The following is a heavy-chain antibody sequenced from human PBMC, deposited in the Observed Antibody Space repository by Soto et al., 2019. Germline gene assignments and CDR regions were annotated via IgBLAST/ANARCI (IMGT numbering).Heavy chain of an antibody. Sequence: QVQLVQSGAEVKKPGASVKVSCKASGYTFTSYGISWVRQAPGQGLEWMGWISAYNGNTKYAQNLQRRITMTTDTTTSTAYMELRSLRSDDTAVYYCARDAAIGMNDYWGQGTLVTVSS. D-gene: IGHD1-20*01. CDR2: ISAYNGNT. J-gene: IGHJ4*02. V-gene: IGHV1-18*01. CDR3: ARDAAIGMNDY. CDR1: GYTFTSYG.